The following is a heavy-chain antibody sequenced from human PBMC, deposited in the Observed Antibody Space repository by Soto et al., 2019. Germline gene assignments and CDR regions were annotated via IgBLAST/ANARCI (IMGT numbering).Heavy chain of an antibody. CDR3: ARSYYYDSSGYRDAFDI. V-gene: IGHV4-30-2*01. CDR1: GGSISSGGYS. D-gene: IGHD3-22*01. Sequence: QLQLQESGSGLVKPSQTLSLTCAVSGGSISSGGYSWSWIRQPPGKGLEWIGYIYHSGSTYYNPSLKSGVTISVDRSKNQFSLKLSSVTAADTAVYYCARSYYYDSSGYRDAFDIWGQGTMVTVSS. J-gene: IGHJ3*02. CDR2: IYHSGST.